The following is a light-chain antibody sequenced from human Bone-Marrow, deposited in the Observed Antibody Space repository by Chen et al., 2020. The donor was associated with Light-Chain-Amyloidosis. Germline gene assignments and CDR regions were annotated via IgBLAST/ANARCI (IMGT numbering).Light chain of an antibody. V-gene: IGKV3-15*01. Sequence: MVMTQSPVTLSVSRGDRATLSCRASQSISGSLAWYQQKPGQAPRLLIYAASTRATGVPARFSGSGSGTEFTLTISSLQSEDFAVYYCQQYNNWPRTFGQGTKVEIK. CDR2: AAS. CDR1: QSISGS. CDR3: QQYNNWPRT. J-gene: IGKJ1*01.